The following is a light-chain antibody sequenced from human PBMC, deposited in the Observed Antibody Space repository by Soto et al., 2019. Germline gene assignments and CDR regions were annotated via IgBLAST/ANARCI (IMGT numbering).Light chain of an antibody. CDR3: QQYGSSPYT. V-gene: IGKV3-20*01. CDR2: GAS. Sequence: EIVLTQSPGTLSLSPGERATLSFRASQSVSSSYLAWYQQKPGQAPRLLIYGASSRATGIPDRFSGSGSGTDFTLTISRLEPEDFAVYDCQQYGSSPYTFGKGTKLAIK. J-gene: IGKJ2*01. CDR1: QSVSSSY.